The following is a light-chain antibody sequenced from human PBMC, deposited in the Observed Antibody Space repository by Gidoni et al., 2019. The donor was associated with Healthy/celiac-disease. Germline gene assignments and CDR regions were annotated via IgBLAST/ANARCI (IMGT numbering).Light chain of an antibody. Sequence: DIQMTQSPSSLSASVGDRVTITCQARQDISNYLNWYQQKPGKAPQLLIYDASNLETGVPSRFSGSGSGTAFTFNISSLQPEDIATYYCQQYDNLPITFGQGTRLEIK. CDR3: QQYDNLPIT. V-gene: IGKV1-33*01. CDR2: DAS. CDR1: QDISNY. J-gene: IGKJ5*01.